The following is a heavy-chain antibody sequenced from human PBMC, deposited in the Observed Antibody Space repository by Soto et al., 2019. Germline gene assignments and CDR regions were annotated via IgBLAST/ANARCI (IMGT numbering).Heavy chain of an antibody. V-gene: IGHV4-4*02. CDR1: GGSISSSNW. J-gene: IGHJ3*02. Sequence: QVQLQESGPGLVKPSGTLSLTCAVSGGSISSSNWWSWVRQPPGKGLEWIGEIYHSGSTNYNPSLKSRVTXXVXKYXNQFSLKLSSVTAADTAVYYCARAYGDYRLDAFDIWGQGTMVTVSS. CDR2: IYHSGST. CDR3: ARAYGDYRLDAFDI. D-gene: IGHD4-17*01.